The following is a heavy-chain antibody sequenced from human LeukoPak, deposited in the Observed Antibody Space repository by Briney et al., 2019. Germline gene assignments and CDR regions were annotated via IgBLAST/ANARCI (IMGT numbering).Heavy chain of an antibody. J-gene: IGHJ4*02. D-gene: IGHD3-9*01. CDR1: GFTFSSYA. Sequence: HPGGSLRLACAPSGFTFSSYAMSWVRQAPGKWLEWVSGIGASGGSTYYADSVKGRFTISRDNSKNTLYLQMNSLRTEDTAVYYCAKAEGYDILTGLDYWGQGTLVTVSS. V-gene: IGHV3-23*01. CDR2: IGASGGST. CDR3: AKAEGYDILTGLDY.